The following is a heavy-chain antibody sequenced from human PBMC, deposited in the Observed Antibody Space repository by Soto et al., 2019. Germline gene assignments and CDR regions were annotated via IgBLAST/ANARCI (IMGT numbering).Heavy chain of an antibody. CDR3: ARGFGWLDY. Sequence: GGSLRLSCAASGFTFSSYAMHWVRQAPGKGLEYVSAISSNGGSTYYANSVKGRFTISRDNSKNTLYLQMGSLIAEDMAVYYCARGFGWLDYWGQGTTVTVSS. J-gene: IGHJ6*02. V-gene: IGHV3-64*01. CDR2: ISSNGGST. CDR1: GFTFSSYA. D-gene: IGHD6-19*01.